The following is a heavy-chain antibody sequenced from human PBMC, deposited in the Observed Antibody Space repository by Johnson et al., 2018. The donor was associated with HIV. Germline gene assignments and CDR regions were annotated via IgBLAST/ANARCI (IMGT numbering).Heavy chain of an antibody. D-gene: IGHD2-15*01. V-gene: IGHV3-30-3*01. Sequence: QVQLVESGGGVVQPGRSLRLSCAASGFTFSSYGMHWVRQAPGKGLEWVAVISYDGSYKYYADSVKGRFTISRENSRNTLYLQMKILSAEDTVVYYCARVPGVVDAPRSRVIAFDIWGQVKMVTVSP. CDR3: ARVPGVVDAPRSRVIAFDI. CDR2: ISYDGSYK. CDR1: GFTFSSYG. J-gene: IGHJ3*02.